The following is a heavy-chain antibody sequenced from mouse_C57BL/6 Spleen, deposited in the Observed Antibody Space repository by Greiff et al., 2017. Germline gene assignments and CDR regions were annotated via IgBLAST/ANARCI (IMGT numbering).Heavy chain of an antibody. J-gene: IGHJ4*01. D-gene: IGHD2-4*01. V-gene: IGHV1-80*01. CDR1: GYAFSSYW. Sequence: VQLQQSGAELVKPGASVKISCKASGYAFSSYWMNWVKQRPGKGLEWIGQIYPGDGDTNYNGKFKGKATLTADKSSSTAYMQISSLTSEDSAVYFCARGGLRRDYYAMDYWGQGTSVTVSS. CDR2: IYPGDGDT. CDR3: ARGGLRRDYYAMDY.